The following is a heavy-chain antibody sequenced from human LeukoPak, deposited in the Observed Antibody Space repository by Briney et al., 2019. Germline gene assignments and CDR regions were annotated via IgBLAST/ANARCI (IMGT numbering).Heavy chain of an antibody. D-gene: IGHD6-6*01. CDR2: IRSSSSYI. J-gene: IGHJ3*02. CDR3: ARDPNSSSAFDI. CDR1: EFTFSSYS. V-gene: IGHV3-21*01. Sequence: GGSLRLSCAASEFTFSSYSMNWVRQAPGKGLEWVSSIRSSSSYIYYADSVKGRFIISRDNAKNSLYLQMNSLRAEDTAVYYCARDPNSSSAFDIWGQGTMVTVSS.